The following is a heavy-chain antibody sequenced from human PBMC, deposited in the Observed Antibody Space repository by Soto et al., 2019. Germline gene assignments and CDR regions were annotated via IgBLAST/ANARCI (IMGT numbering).Heavy chain of an antibody. CDR2: IYYSGST. CDR1: GGSISSGDYY. CDR3: ARGGIAAGWFDP. Sequence: QVQLQESGPGLVKPSQTLSLTCTVSGGSISSGDYYWSWIRQPPGKGLEWIGYIYYSGSTYYNPSLESRVTITVDTSKNQFSLKLSSVTAADTAVYYCARGGIAAGWFDPWGQGTLVPVSS. J-gene: IGHJ5*02. V-gene: IGHV4-30-4*01. D-gene: IGHD6-13*01.